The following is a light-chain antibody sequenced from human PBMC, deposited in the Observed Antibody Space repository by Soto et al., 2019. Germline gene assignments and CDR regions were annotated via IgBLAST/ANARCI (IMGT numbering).Light chain of an antibody. J-gene: IGKJ1*01. V-gene: IGKV3-20*01. CDR2: GAS. Sequence: EIVLTQSPGTLSLSPGERATLSCRASQSVSSSYLAWYQKKTGQAPRLLIYGASSRATGIPERFSGSGSGTDFTLTISSLEPEDFAAYYCQQYGSPLWTFGQGTKVEIK. CDR1: QSVSSSY. CDR3: QQYGSPLWT.